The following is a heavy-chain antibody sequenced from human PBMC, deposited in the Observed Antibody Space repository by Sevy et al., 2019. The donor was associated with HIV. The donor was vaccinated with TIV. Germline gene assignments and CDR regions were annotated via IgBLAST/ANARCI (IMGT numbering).Heavy chain of an antibody. CDR3: AREKPQPYYDILTGYYKGPFDY. J-gene: IGHJ4*02. D-gene: IGHD3-9*01. V-gene: IGHV3-30-3*01. Sequence: GGSLRLSCAASGFTFSSYAMHWVRQAPGKGLEWVAVISYDGSNKYYADSVKGRFTISRDNSKNTLYLQMNSLRAEDTAVYYCAREKPQPYYDILTGYYKGPFDYWGPGTLVTVSS. CDR2: ISYDGSNK. CDR1: GFTFSSYA.